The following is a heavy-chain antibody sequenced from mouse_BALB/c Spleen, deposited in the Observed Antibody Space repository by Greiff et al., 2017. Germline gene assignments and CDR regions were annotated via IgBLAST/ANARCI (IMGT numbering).Heavy chain of an antibody. V-gene: IGHV5-9-4*01. CDR3: ARESGYYGSTTGGFDY. J-gene: IGHJ2*01. CDR1: GFTFSSYA. CDR2: ISSGGSYT. Sequence: EVQGVESGGGLVKPGGSLKLSCAASGFTFSSYAMSWVRQSPEKRLEWVAEISSGGSYTYYPDTVTGRFTISRDNAKNTMYLEMSSLRSEDTAMYYCARESGYYGSTTGGFDYWGQGTTLTVSS. D-gene: IGHD1-1*01.